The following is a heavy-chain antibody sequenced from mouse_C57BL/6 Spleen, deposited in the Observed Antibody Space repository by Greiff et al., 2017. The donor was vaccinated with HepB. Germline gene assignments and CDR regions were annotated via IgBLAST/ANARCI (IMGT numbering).Heavy chain of an antibody. V-gene: IGHV1-55*01. D-gene: IGHD2-14*01. CDR3: AREGYPRYFDV. CDR1: GYTFTSYW. Sequence: QVHVKQPGAELVKPGASVKMSCKASGYTFTSYWITWVKQRPGQGLEWIGDIYPGSGSTNYNEKFKSKATLTVDTSSSTAYMQLSSLTSEDSAVYYCAREGYPRYFDVWGTGTTVTVSS. CDR2: IYPGSGST. J-gene: IGHJ1*03.